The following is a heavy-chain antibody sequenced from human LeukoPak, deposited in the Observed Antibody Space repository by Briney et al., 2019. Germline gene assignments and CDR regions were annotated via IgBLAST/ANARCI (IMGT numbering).Heavy chain of an antibody. J-gene: IGHJ5*02. CDR3: ARDYGSGTYGAPYGWFDP. D-gene: IGHD3-10*01. CDR2: IYYSGST. V-gene: IGHV4-39*02. CDR1: GGSISSSSYY. Sequence: SETLTLTCTVSGGSISSSSYYWGWLRQPPGKGLEWIGSIYYSGSTYYNPSLKSRVTISVDTSKNQFSLKLSSVTAADTAVYYCARDYGSGTYGAPYGWFDPWGQGTLVTVSS.